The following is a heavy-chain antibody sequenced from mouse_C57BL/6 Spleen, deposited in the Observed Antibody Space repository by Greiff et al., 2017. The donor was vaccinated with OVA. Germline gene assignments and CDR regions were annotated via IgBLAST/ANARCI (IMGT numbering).Heavy chain of an antibody. CDR3: ARMGYSNYGYFDV. D-gene: IGHD2-5*01. V-gene: IGHV1-55*01. CDR2: IYPGSGST. Sequence: VKLQQPGAELVKPGASVKMSCKASGYTFTSYWITWVKQRPGQGLEWIGDIYPGSGSTNYNEKFKSKATLTVDTSSSTAYMQLSSLTSEDSAVYYCARMGYSNYGYFDVWGTGTTVTVSS. J-gene: IGHJ1*03. CDR1: GYTFTSYW.